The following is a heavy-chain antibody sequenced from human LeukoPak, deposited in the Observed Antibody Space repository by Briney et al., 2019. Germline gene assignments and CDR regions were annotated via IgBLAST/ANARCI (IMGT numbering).Heavy chain of an antibody. D-gene: IGHD5-18*01. CDR3: ARDQGTAMAPYYFDY. J-gene: IGHJ4*02. V-gene: IGHV3-48*03. Sequence: GGSLRLSCAASGFTLSSYEMNWVRQAPGKGLEWVSYISDTGSSIYYADSVKGRFTIFRDNAKNSLYLQMNSLRVEDTAIYYCARDQGTAMAPYYFDYWGQGALVTVSS. CDR2: ISDTGSSI. CDR1: GFTLSSYE.